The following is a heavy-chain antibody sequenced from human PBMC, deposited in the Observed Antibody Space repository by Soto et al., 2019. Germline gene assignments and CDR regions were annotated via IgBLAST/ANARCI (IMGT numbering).Heavy chain of an antibody. Sequence: QVQLVQSGAEVKKPGASVRVSCKASGYAFSTHYMHWVRQAPGQGLEWMGLINPSAGTTSYAQKFQGRVTMTRDTSTSTVYMELSSLRSDDTAVFYCAKGGDTTLINWSIPAYWGQGTPVTVSS. V-gene: IGHV1-46*01. D-gene: IGHD5-18*01. CDR3: AKGGDTTLINWSIPAY. J-gene: IGHJ4*02. CDR2: INPSAGTT. CDR1: GYAFSTHY.